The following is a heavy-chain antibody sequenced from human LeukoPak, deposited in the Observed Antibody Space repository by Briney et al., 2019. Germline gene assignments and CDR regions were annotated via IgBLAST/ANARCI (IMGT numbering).Heavy chain of an antibody. J-gene: IGHJ6*02. CDR3: ARDSSGYYTFFLGMDV. Sequence: PSETLSLTCTVSGGSISSHYWSWIRQPPGKGLEWIGYIYYSGSTNYNPSLKSRVTISVDTSKNQFSLKLSSVTAADTAVYYCARDSSGYYTFFLGMDVWGQGTTVTVSS. V-gene: IGHV4-59*08. D-gene: IGHD3-22*01. CDR2: IYYSGST. CDR1: GGSISSHY.